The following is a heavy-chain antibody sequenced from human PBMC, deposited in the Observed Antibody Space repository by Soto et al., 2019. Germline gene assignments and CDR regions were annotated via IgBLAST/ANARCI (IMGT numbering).Heavy chain of an antibody. J-gene: IGHJ4*02. CDR3: ATDRGVYYDNDEEIDY. CDR1: GYRLSELS. V-gene: IGHV1-24*01. D-gene: IGHD3-22*01. Sequence: QVQLVQSGAEVKKPGASVTVSCKISGYRLSELSMHWVRQAPGKGLEWMGGFEAEYGKIIYAQKFQGRVTLTEDTSTGTAYMELRSLRSEDTAVYYCATDRGVYYDNDEEIDYWGQGTLVTVST. CDR2: FEAEYGKI.